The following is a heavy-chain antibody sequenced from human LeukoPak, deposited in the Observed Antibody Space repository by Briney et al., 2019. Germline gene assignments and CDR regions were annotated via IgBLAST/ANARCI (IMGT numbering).Heavy chain of an antibody. D-gene: IGHD1-1*01. Sequence: PSETPSLTCTVSGGSISISGYYWAWIRQPPGKGPEWIGSIFYTGTTYYNPSLRSRVTISVDTSKNQFSLKLTSLTAADTALYLCARDPMRIQTGTTPWGQGTLVTVSS. CDR1: GGSISISGYY. CDR3: ARDPMRIQTGTTP. J-gene: IGHJ5*02. V-gene: IGHV4-39*07. CDR2: IFYTGTT.